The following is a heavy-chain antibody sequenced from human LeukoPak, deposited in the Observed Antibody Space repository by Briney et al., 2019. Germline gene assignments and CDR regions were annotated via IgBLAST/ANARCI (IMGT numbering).Heavy chain of an antibody. J-gene: IGHJ3*02. V-gene: IGHV3-48*01. CDR2: ISSSSSTI. CDR1: GFTFSSYS. Sequence: PGGSLRLSCAASGFTFSSYSMNWVRQAPGKGLEWVSYISSSSSTIYYADSVKGRFTISRDNAKNSLYLQMNSLRAEDTAVYYCARGGYCSSTSCLDDAFDIWGQGTMVTVSS. D-gene: IGHD2-2*03. CDR3: ARGGYCSSTSCLDDAFDI.